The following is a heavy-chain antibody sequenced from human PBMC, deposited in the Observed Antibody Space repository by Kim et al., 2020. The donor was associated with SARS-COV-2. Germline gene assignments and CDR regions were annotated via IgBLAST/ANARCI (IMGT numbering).Heavy chain of an antibody. CDR3: ARDPSIVATIGAYNWFDP. V-gene: IGHV3-30*07. D-gene: IGHD5-12*01. Sequence: KGRFTISRDNSKNTLYLQMNSLRAEDTAVYYCARDPSIVATIGAYNWFDPWGQGTLVTVSS. J-gene: IGHJ5*02.